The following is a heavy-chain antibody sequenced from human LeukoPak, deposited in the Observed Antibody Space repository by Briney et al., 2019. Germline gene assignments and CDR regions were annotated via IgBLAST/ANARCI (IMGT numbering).Heavy chain of an antibody. J-gene: IGHJ4*03. CDR3: ARSIVATTSEHFDY. CDR1: GGSFSGYY. CDR2: INHSGST. Sequence: SETLSLTCAVYGGSFSGYYWSWIRQPPGKGLEWIGEINHSGSTNYNPSLKSRVTISVDTSKNQFSLRLSSVTAADTAVYYCARSIVATTSEHFDYWGQGTMVTVSS. V-gene: IGHV4-34*01. D-gene: IGHD5-12*01.